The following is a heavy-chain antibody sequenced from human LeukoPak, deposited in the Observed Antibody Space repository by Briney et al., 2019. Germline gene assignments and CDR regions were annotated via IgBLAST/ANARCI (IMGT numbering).Heavy chain of an antibody. CDR2: INPSGGST. CDR3: ARVGYYESSGYYEY. Sequence: ASVKVSCKASGYTFPSYYMHWVRQAPGQGLEWMGIINPSGGSTSYAQKFQGRVTMTRDTSISTVYMELSRLRSDDTAAYYCARVGYYESSGYYEYWGQGTLVTVSS. CDR1: GYTFPSYY. V-gene: IGHV1-46*01. J-gene: IGHJ4*02. D-gene: IGHD3-22*01.